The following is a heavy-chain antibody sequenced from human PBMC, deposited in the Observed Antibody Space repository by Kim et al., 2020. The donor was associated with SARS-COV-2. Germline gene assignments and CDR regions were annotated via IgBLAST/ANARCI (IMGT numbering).Heavy chain of an antibody. CDR2: IYGDHDK. Sequence: SGPTLVNPTQTLTLTCTFSGFSVNTGGLGVGWVRQSPGKALEWLALIYGDHDKRYNPFLKSRISITNDSSKNQVVLRMTNMDPVDTATYYCARLPRLFRGELDYWGQGTLVTVSS. D-gene: IGHD3-10*01. CDR1: GFSVNTGGLG. V-gene: IGHV2-5*02. J-gene: IGHJ4*02. CDR3: ARLPRLFRGELDY.